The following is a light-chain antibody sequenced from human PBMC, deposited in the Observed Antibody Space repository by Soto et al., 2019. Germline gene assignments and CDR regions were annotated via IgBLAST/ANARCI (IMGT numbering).Light chain of an antibody. V-gene: IGKV3-15*01. CDR2: GAS. CDR1: QSVSSN. Sequence: EIVMTQSPATLSVSPGERATLSCRASQSVSSNLAWYQQKPGQDPRLLIYGASTRATGIPARFSGSGSGTEFALTISSLQSEDFAGYYCQQYNNWPPWTFGQGTKVEIK. J-gene: IGKJ1*01. CDR3: QQYNNWPPWT.